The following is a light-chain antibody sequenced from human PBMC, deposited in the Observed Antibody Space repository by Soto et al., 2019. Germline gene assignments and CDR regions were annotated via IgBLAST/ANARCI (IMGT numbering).Light chain of an antibody. CDR2: DAS. CDR1: QDINNF. CDR3: QQYDTLPLT. J-gene: IGKJ3*01. Sequence: DIQMTQSPSSLSASVGDRVTIICRASQDINNFLNWYQQRPGKAPKLLIYDASNLETGVSSRFSGSGSGTDFTFTISSLQPEDFATYYCQQYDTLPLTFGPGTKVDLK. V-gene: IGKV1-33*01.